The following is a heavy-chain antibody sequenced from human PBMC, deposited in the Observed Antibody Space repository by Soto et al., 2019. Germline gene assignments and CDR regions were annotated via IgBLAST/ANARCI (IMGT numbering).Heavy chain of an antibody. D-gene: IGHD2-15*01. CDR1: GGSISNYY. V-gene: IGHV4-59*01. CDR2: IPFSGST. J-gene: IGHJ4*02. Sequence: QVQLQESGPGLVKPSETLSLTCTVSGGSISNYYWSWIRQPPGKGLEWLGYIPFSGSTIYNPSLRSRVTMSADTFRNQFSLNLSSVTAADTAVYYCSRERGYCSGDSCYAGGGRIVYWGEGTLVTVSS. CDR3: SRERGYCSGDSCYAGGGRIVY.